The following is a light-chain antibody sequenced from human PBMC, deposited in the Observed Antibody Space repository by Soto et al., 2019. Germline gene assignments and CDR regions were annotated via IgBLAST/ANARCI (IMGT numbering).Light chain of an antibody. J-gene: IGKJ4*01. V-gene: IGKV2D-29*01. Sequence: AQTPLSLSYTAPHPSSISCKTSQCLLGSDAKNYLSWYLQKPGHPPQLLIFEVSNRFSGVSDRFSGSGSGTDFTLKISRVEAEDVGVYYCLQSVQFPRTFGGGTKVDI. CDR3: LQSVQFPRT. CDR1: QCLLGSDAKNY. CDR2: EVS.